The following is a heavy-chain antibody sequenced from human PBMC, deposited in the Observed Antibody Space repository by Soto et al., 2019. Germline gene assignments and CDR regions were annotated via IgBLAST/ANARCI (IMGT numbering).Heavy chain of an antibody. CDR1: GGTFSSYA. Sequence: SVKVSCKASGGTFSSYAISWVRQAPGQGLEWMGGIIPIFGTANYAQKFQGRVTITADKSTSTAYMELSSLRSEDTAVYYCARDVVAALNLGMDVWGQAITVTASS. J-gene: IGHJ6*02. V-gene: IGHV1-69*06. CDR2: IIPIFGTA. CDR3: ARDVVAALNLGMDV. D-gene: IGHD2-15*01.